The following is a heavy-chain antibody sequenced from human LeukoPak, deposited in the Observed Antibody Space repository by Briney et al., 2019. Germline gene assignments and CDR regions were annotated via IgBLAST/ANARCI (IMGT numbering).Heavy chain of an antibody. CDR1: GFTFNSYS. CDR2: ISSSANYI. J-gene: IGHJ4*02. V-gene: IGHV3-21*06. D-gene: IGHD3-22*01. Sequence: GGSLRLSCAASGFTFNSYSMHWVRQAPGKGLEWVASISSSANYIKDADSVKGRFTISRDNAKNSLYLQMNSLGAEDTAVYYCARGQGGYYYDSSGYYQGPLDYWGQGTLVTVSS. CDR3: ARGQGGYYYDSSGYYQGPLDY.